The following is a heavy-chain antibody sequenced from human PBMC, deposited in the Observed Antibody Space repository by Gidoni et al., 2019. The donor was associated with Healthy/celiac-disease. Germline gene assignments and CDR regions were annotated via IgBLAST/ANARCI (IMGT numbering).Heavy chain of an antibody. CDR2: INHSGIT. Sequence: QVQLQQWGAGLLTPSETLSLTCAVYGGSFSGSYWSWIRQPPGKGLEWIGEINHSGITTYNPSIKSRVTISVDTSKNKFSLKLSSVTAADTAVYYCARRRVDRITGTTKRYPGRSFAFDIWGQGTMVTVSS. CDR3: ARRRVDRITGTTKRYPGRSFAFDI. CDR1: GGSFSGSY. J-gene: IGHJ3*02. V-gene: IGHV4-34*01. D-gene: IGHD1-7*01.